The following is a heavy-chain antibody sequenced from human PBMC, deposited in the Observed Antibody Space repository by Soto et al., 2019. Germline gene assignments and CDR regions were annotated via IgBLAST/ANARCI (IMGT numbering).Heavy chain of an antibody. D-gene: IGHD2-15*01. V-gene: IGHV3-30*18. CDR1: GFTLGAYV. CDR2: ISADGRDL. Sequence: VGSLRLSCTASGFTLGAYVMHWVRQAQGKGPEWVAAISADGRDLFYAASVGGRFTISRDNSKNTLFLQMNSLTSEDTSVYSCAKSVPDPACRGGGCHRTFDYWGQGTLVTVSS. CDR3: AKSVPDPACRGGGCHRTFDY. J-gene: IGHJ4*02.